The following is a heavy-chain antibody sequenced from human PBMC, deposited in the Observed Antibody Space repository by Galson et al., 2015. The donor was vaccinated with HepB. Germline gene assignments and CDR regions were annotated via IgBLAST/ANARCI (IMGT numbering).Heavy chain of an antibody. V-gene: IGHV1-69*13. D-gene: IGHD4-23*01. CDR2: IIPIFGTA. Sequence: SVKVSCKASGGTFSSYAISWVRQAPGQGLEWMGGIIPIFGTANYAQKFQGRVTITADESTSTAYMELSSLRSEDTAVYYCARVGGGTTVGEFDYWGQGTLVTVSS. CDR1: GGTFSSYA. J-gene: IGHJ4*02. CDR3: ARVGGGTTVGEFDY.